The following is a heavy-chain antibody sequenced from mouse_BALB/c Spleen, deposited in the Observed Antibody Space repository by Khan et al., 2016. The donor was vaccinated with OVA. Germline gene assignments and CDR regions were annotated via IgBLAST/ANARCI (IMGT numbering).Heavy chain of an antibody. CDR3: ARAGDGGCAY. CDR1: GYTFSSYW. D-gene: IGHD2-13*01. V-gene: IGHV1-9*01. Sequence: QVQLQQSGGDLMKPGASVKISCKATGYTFSSYWIAWVKQRPGHGLEWIGQIFPGSISTTYIEKFRGNTTFTADTSTNTAYMQLSSLASEAAAVYYCARAGDGGCAYWRHGALVSVSA. CDR2: IFPGSIST. J-gene: IGHJ3*01.